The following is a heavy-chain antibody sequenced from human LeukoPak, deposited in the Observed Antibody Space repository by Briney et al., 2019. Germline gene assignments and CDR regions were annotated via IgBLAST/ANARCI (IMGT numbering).Heavy chain of an antibody. D-gene: IGHD3/OR15-3a*01. CDR3: ARDPGDWAYYFDY. CDR1: GYTFTGYY. CDR2: INPNSGGT. V-gene: IGHV1-2*02. Sequence: ASVKVSCKASGYTFTGYYTHWVRQAPGQGLEWMGWINPNSGGTNYAQKFQGRVTMTRDTSISTAYMELSRLRSDDTAVYYCARDPGDWAYYFDYWGQGTLVTVSS. J-gene: IGHJ4*02.